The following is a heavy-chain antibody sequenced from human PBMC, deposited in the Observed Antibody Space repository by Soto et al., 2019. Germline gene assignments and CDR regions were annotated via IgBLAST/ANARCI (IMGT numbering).Heavy chain of an antibody. CDR1: GFTFSSYG. J-gene: IGHJ5*02. V-gene: IGHV3-33*01. CDR2: IWSDGSSK. D-gene: IGHD2-15*01. Sequence: QVQLVESGGGVVQPGRSLRLSCAASGFTFSSYGMHWVRQAPGKGLEWVSVIWSDGSSKYYADSVKGRFTISRDNSKNTLYLQMNSLRAEDTAVYYCARDLGYCSGGTCYPLNWFDPWGQGTLVTVSS. CDR3: ARDLGYCSGGTCYPLNWFDP.